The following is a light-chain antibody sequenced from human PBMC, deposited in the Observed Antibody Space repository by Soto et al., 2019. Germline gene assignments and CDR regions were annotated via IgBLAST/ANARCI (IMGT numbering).Light chain of an antibody. CDR2: DAS. J-gene: IGKJ2*01. CDR1: QSISSW. V-gene: IGKV1-5*01. Sequence: GDRVTITCRASQSISSWLAWYQQKPGKAPKLLIYDASSLESGVPSRFSGSGSGTEFTLTISSLQPDDFAAYYGQQYNSYEYTFGQGTKLEIK. CDR3: QQYNSYEYT.